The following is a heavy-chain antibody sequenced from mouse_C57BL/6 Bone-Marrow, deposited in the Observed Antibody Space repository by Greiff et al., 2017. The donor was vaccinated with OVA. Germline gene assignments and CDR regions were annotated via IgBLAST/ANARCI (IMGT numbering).Heavy chain of an antibody. V-gene: IGHV14-4*01. CDR2: IDPENGDT. CDR1: GFNIKDDY. Sequence: VQLQQSGAELVRPGASVKLSCTASGFNIKDDYMHWVKQRPEQGLEWIGWIDPENGDTEYASKFQGKATITVDTSSNTAYLQLSSLTSEDTAVYYCTTSMITDHYYFDYWGQGTTLTVSS. D-gene: IGHD2-4*01. J-gene: IGHJ2*01. CDR3: TTSMITDHYYFDY.